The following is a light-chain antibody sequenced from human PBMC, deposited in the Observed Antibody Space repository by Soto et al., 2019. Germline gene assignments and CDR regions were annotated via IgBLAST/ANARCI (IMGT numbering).Light chain of an antibody. CDR2: DDS. Sequence: SYELTQPPSVSVAPGQTARITCGGNNIGSKSVHWYQQTPGQAPVLVVYDDSDRPSGTPERFSGSNSGNTATLTISRVEAGDEADYYCQVWDSSTLGVFGGGTKLTVL. CDR3: QVWDSSTLGV. CDR1: NIGSKS. V-gene: IGLV3-21*02. J-gene: IGLJ3*02.